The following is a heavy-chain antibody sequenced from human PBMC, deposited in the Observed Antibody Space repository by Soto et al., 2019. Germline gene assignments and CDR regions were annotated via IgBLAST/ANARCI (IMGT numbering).Heavy chain of an antibody. V-gene: IGHV5-10-1*01. CDR1: GYSFTSYW. Sequence: XESLKISCKGSGYSFTSYWNGWVRQMPGKGLEWMGRIDPSDSYTNYSPSFQGHVTISADKSISTAYLQWSSLKASDTAMYYCARLKANGMDAWGQGPTVTVSS. CDR3: ARLKANGMDA. CDR2: IDPSDSYT. J-gene: IGHJ6*02.